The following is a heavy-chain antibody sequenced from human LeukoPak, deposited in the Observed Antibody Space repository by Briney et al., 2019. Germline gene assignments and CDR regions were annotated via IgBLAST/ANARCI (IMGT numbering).Heavy chain of an antibody. CDR1: GYTFTSYD. V-gene: IGHV1-8*01. Sequence: GASVKVSCKASGYTFTSYDINWVRQATGQGLEWMGWMNPNSGNTGYAQKFQGRVTMTRNTSISTAYMELSSLRSEDTAVYYCARGREYSSSSGGWFDPWGQGTLVTVPS. D-gene: IGHD6-6*01. CDR3: ARGREYSSSSGGWFDP. J-gene: IGHJ5*02. CDR2: MNPNSGNT.